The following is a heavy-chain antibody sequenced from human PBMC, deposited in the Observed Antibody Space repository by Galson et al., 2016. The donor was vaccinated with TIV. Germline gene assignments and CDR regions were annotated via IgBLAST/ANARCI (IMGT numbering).Heavy chain of an antibody. D-gene: IGHD3-10*01. J-gene: IGHJ5*02. CDR1: GDSVPSNSAT. V-gene: IGHV6-1*01. Sequence: CAISGDSVPSNSATWNWIRQSPSRGLEWLGRAYYRSKWYNDYADSVTGRIAIKPDTARNQFSLQLYSVTPEDTAVYYCARGGDYGSDDYYVNWFDPWGQGTLVTVSS. CDR3: ARGGDYGSDDYYVNWFDP. CDR2: AYYRSKWYN.